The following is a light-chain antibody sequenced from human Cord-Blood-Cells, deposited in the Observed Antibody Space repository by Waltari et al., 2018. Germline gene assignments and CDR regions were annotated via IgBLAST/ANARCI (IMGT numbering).Light chain of an antibody. CDR3: CSYAGSYTLV. CDR1: SSDVCGYYY. J-gene: IGLJ3*02. CDR2: DVS. Sequence: SALTQPRSVSGSPGQSVTISCTGTSSDVCGYYYCSWYQQHPGKAPKPMIYDVSKRPSGVPDRFSGSKSGNTASLTISGLQAEDEADYYCCSYAGSYTLVFGGGTKLTVL. V-gene: IGLV2-11*02.